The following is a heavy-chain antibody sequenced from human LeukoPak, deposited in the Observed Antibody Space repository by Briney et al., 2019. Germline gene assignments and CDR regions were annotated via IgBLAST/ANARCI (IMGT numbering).Heavy chain of an antibody. CDR3: ARNRGT. CDR2: IHDSGTT. V-gene: IGHV4-61*01. CDR1: GDSVSSGSDY. D-gene: IGHD3-10*01. J-gene: IGHJ5*02. Sequence: SETLSLTCTVSGDSVSSGSDYWSWIRQTPGEGLEWIRFIHDSGTTYYSPSFNSRVTISVDTSKNQFSLKLTSVTAADTAVYYCARNRGTWGQGTLVTVSS.